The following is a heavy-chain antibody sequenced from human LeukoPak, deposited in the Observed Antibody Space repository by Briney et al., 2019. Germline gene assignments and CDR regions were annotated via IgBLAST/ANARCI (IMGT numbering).Heavy chain of an antibody. CDR3: ARVGRTPPKPGYMDV. D-gene: IGHD1-14*01. CDR2: IYTSGST. CDR1: GGSIGSYY. Sequence: SETLSLTCTVSGGSIGSYYWSWIRQPAGKGLEWIGRIYTSGSTNYNPSLKSRVTISVDTSKNQFSLKLSSVTAADTAVYYCARVGRTPPKPGYMDVWGKGTTVTVSS. V-gene: IGHV4-4*07. J-gene: IGHJ6*03.